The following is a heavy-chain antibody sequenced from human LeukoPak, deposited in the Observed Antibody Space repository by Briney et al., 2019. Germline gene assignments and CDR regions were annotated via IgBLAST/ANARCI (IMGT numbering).Heavy chain of an antibody. CDR3: ARDCSSTSCYITVDP. D-gene: IGHD2-2*02. CDR2: IIPIFGIA. V-gene: IGHV1-69*04. J-gene: IGHJ5*02. Sequence: ASVKVSCKASGGTFSSYAISWVRQAPGQELEWMGRIIPIFGIANYAQKFQGRVTITADKSTSTAYMELSSLRSEDTAVYYCARDCSSTSCYITVDPWGQGTLVTVSS. CDR1: GGTFSSYA.